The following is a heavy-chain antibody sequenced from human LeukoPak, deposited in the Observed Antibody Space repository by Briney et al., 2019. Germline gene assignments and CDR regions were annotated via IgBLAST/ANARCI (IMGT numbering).Heavy chain of an antibody. J-gene: IGHJ6*03. CDR2: IYYSGST. V-gene: IGHV4-59*11. D-gene: IGHD3-22*01. Sequence: SETLSLTCTVSGGSISSHYWSWIRQPPGKGLEWIGYIYYSGSTNYNPSLKSRVTISVDTSKNQFSLKLSTVTAADTAVYYCARNYYDSSGDHYYYYYYMDVWGKGTTVTVSS. CDR1: GGSISSHY. CDR3: ARNYYDSSGDHYYYYYYMDV.